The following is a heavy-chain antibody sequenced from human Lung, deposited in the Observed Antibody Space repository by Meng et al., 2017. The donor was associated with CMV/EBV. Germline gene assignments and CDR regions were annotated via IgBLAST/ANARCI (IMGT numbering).Heavy chain of an antibody. CDR3: ARVFGDITGYGFDY. CDR1: GDSVSSNSAT. J-gene: IGHJ4*02. CDR2: TYYKSKWNH. Sequence: SETLSLTCAISGDSVSSNSATWNWIRQSPSRGLEWLGRTYYKSKWNHDYAVSVKSRISFNPDTSKNQFSLQLSSVTPEDTAVYYCARVFGDITGYGFDYWGQGXLVTVSS. D-gene: IGHD3-22*01. V-gene: IGHV6-1*01.